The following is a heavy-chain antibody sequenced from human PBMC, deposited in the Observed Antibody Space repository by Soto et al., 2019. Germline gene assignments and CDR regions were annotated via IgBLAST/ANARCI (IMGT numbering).Heavy chain of an antibody. CDR2: IYPGDSDT. Sequence: PGESLKLSCKGSGYSFTSYWIGWVRQMPGKGLEWMGIIYPGDSDTRYSPSFQGQVTISADKSISTAYLQWSSLKASDTAMYYCAAFKFASSRWGPGFFYGMGVWGQVTTFTVSS. J-gene: IGHJ6*02. CDR1: GYSFTSYW. V-gene: IGHV5-51*01. CDR3: AAFKFASSRWGPGFFYGMGV. D-gene: IGHD6-13*01.